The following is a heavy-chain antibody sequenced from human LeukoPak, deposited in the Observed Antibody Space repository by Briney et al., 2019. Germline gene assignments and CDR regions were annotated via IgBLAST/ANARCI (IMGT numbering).Heavy chain of an antibody. CDR3: ARDRLHYVEYEKTFDY. CDR1: EFTVSVNY. CDR2: ISSSSSYI. J-gene: IGHJ4*02. D-gene: IGHD4-17*01. V-gene: IGHV3-21*01. Sequence: GGSLRLSCAASEFTVSVNYMSWVRQAPGKGLEWVSSISSSSSYIYYADSVKGRFTISRDNAKNSLYLQMSSLRAEDTAVYYCARDRLHYVEYEKTFDYWGQGTLVTVSS.